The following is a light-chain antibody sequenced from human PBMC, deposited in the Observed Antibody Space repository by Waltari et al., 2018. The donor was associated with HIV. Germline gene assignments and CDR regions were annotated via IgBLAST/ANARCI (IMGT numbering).Light chain of an antibody. CDR3: QAWDSSAVV. CDR2: QDT. CDR1: KLGDKY. Sequence: SYELTQPPSVSVSPGQTASITCSGDKLGDKYVSWYQQRPGQSPVLVIYQDTGRPSGLPERLSGSNSGNTATLTISGTQAMDEADYYCQAWDSSAVVFGGGTKLTVL. J-gene: IGLJ2*01. V-gene: IGLV3-1*01.